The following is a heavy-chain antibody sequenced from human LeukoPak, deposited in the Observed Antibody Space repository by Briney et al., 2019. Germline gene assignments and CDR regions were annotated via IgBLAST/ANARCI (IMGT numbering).Heavy chain of an antibody. CDR2: IGTAGDT. V-gene: IGHV3-13*01. J-gene: IGHJ3*02. D-gene: IGHD3-22*01. Sequence: GGSLRLSCAASGFTFSSYDMHWVRLATGKGLEWVSAIGTAGDTYYPGSVKGRFTISRENAKNSLYLQMNSLRAGDTAVYYCARERTYYYDSSGYYPPSDAFDIWGQGTMVTVSS. CDR1: GFTFSSYD. CDR3: ARERTYYYDSSGYYPPSDAFDI.